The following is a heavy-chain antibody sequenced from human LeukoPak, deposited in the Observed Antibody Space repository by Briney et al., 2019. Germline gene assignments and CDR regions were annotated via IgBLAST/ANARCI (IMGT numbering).Heavy chain of an antibody. V-gene: IGHV1-46*01. CDR2: INPSVGST. D-gene: IGHD6-19*01. Sequence: GASVKVSCKASGYTFTSYYMHWVRQAPGQGLEWMGIINPSVGSTSYAQKFQGRVTMIRDTSTSTVYMELSSLRSEDTAVYYCARIQGIAVAGLGYWGQGTLVTASS. CDR1: GYTFTSYY. J-gene: IGHJ4*02. CDR3: ARIQGIAVAGLGY.